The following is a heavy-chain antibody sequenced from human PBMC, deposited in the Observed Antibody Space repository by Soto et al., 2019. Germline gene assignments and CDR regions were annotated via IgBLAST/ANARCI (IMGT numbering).Heavy chain of an antibody. CDR2: ISGSGT. Sequence: GGSLRLSCAASGFTFSSYAMSWVRQAPGKGLEWVSLISGSGTYYADSVKGRFTISRDNSKNTLYLQMNSLRAEDTAVYYCAKGGGYTNYADSSDYWGQGTLGTVSS. J-gene: IGHJ4*02. V-gene: IGHV3-23*01. CDR1: GFTFSSYA. CDR3: AKGGGYTNYADSSDY. D-gene: IGHD4-4*01.